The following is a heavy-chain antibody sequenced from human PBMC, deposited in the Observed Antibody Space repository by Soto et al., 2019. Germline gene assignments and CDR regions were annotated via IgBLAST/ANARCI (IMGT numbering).Heavy chain of an antibody. Sequence: GGSLRLSCAASGFTFSNYAMSWVRQAPGKELEWVSSISSSGGSTDYADSVKGRFTISRDNSQNTLNLQMNSLRAEDTAIYFCAKNQHAMAHDYWGPGTLVTVSS. V-gene: IGHV3-23*01. CDR2: ISSSGGST. CDR3: AKNQHAMAHDY. J-gene: IGHJ4*02. CDR1: GFTFSNYA. D-gene: IGHD2-8*01.